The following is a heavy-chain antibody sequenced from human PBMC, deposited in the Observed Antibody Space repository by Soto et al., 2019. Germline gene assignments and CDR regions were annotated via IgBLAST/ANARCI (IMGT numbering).Heavy chain of an antibody. J-gene: IGHJ4*02. D-gene: IGHD6-19*01. CDR3: ASSGIAVAGSYVL. CDR1: GYTFTSYA. V-gene: IGHV1-3*05. Sequence: QVQLVQSGAEEKKPGASVKVSCKASGYTFTSYAMHWVRQAPGQRLEWMGWVNAGNGNTKYSQKFQGRVTITRDTSASTAYMELSSLRSEDTAVYYCASSGIAVAGSYVLWGQGTLVTVSS. CDR2: VNAGNGNT.